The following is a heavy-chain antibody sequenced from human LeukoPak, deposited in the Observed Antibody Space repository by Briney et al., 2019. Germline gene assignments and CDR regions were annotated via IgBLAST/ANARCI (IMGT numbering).Heavy chain of an antibody. CDR3: ARGDASGWYGRSFAY. D-gene: IGHD6-19*01. Sequence: GGALRLSCVASGFTFSSYGMHGVRQAPGKGLEGVAGISFDGSNKYYADSVKGRFTISRDNSTNTLYLQMNSLRAEDTAVYYCARGDASGWYGRSFAYWGQGTLVTVSS. CDR2: ISFDGSNK. J-gene: IGHJ4*02. V-gene: IGHV3-30*03. CDR1: GFTFSSYG.